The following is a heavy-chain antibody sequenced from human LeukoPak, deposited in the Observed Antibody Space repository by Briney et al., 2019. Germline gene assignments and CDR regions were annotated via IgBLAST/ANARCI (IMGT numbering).Heavy chain of an antibody. V-gene: IGHV4-34*01. CDR1: GGSFSGYY. CDR2: INHSGST. CDR3: ASLLNVAGYSGYDSDY. Sequence: SETLSLTCVVYGGSFSGYYWSWIRQPPGKGLEWIGEINHSGSTNYNPSLKSRVTISVDPSKNQFSLKLSSVTAADTAVYYCASLLNVAGYSGYDSDYWGQGTLVTVSS. J-gene: IGHJ4*02. D-gene: IGHD5-12*01.